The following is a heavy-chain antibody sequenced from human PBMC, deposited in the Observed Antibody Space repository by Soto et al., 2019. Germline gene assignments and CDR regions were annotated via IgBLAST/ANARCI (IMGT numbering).Heavy chain of an antibody. J-gene: IGHJ5*02. D-gene: IGHD1-26*01. CDR3: AREALRIVGATKNWFDP. CDR2: TYYRSKWYN. V-gene: IGHV6-1*01. CDR1: GDSVSSNSAA. Sequence: QSQTLSLTCAISGDSVSSNSAAWNWIRQSPSRGLEWLGRTYYRSKWYNDYAVSVKSRITINPDTSKNQFSLQLNSVTPEDTAVYYCAREALRIVGATKNWFDPWGQGTLVTVSS.